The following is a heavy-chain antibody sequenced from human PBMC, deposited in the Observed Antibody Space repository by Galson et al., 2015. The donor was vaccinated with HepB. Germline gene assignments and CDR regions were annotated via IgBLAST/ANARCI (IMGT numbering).Heavy chain of an antibody. J-gene: IGHJ4*02. CDR1: GGTFSSYA. V-gene: IGHV1-69*13. D-gene: IGHD1-1*01. Sequence: SVKVSCKASGGTFSSYAISWVRQAPGQGLEWMGGIIPIFGTANYAQKFQGRVTITADESTSTAYIELSSLRSEDTAVYYCARVLFDGTLYFDYWGQGTLVTVSS. CDR3: ARVLFDGTLYFDY. CDR2: IIPIFGTA.